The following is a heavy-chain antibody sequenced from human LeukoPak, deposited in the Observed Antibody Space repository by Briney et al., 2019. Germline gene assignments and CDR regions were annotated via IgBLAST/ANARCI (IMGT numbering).Heavy chain of an antibody. Sequence: GASVKVSCKASGGTFSSYAISWVRQAPGQGLEWMGRIIPILGIANYAQKFQGRVTITADKSTSTAYMELSSLRSEDTAVYYCARAPVSGGTDYWGQGTLVTVSS. V-gene: IGHV1-69*04. J-gene: IGHJ4*02. CDR3: ARAPVSGGTDY. D-gene: IGHD3-16*01. CDR2: IIPILGIA. CDR1: GGTFSSYA.